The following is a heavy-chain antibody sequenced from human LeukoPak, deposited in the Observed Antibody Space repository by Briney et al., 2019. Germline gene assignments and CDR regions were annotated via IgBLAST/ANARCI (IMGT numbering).Heavy chain of an antibody. CDR2: ISGSGGST. CDR3: AKGGQIRFLEWLLFDY. CDR1: GFTFSSYA. V-gene: IGHV3-23*01. J-gene: IGHJ4*02. D-gene: IGHD3-3*01. Sequence: GGSLRLSXAASGFTFSSYAMSWVRQAPGKGLEWVSAISGSGGSTYYADSVKGRLTISRDNSKNTLYLQMNSLRAEDTAVYYCAKGGQIRFLEWLLFDYWGQGTLVTVSS.